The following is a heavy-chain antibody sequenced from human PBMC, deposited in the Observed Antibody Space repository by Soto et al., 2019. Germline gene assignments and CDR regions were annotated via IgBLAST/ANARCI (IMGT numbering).Heavy chain of an antibody. Sequence: QVQLQESGPGLVKPSQTLSLTCTVSGGSISSGGYYWSWIRQHPGKGLEWIGYIYYSGSTYYNPSLKRRVTISVDTSKNQFSLKLSSVTAADTAVYYCARDRRLARNYYDSSGYSDAFDIWGQGTMVTVSS. CDR3: ARDRRLARNYYDSSGYSDAFDI. D-gene: IGHD3-22*01. J-gene: IGHJ3*02. CDR2: IYYSGST. CDR1: GGSISSGGYY. V-gene: IGHV4-31*03.